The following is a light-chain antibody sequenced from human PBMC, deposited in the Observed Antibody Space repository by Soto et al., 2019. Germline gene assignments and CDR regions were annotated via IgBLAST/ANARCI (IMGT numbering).Light chain of an antibody. CDR1: QYINDY. CDR3: QQMYNIPRT. J-gene: IGKJ1*01. CDR2: SAS. V-gene: IGKV1-39*01. Sequence: DIQLTQSPSSLSASVGDRVTVTCRASQYINDYLNWYQQKPGKAPRLLIYSASTLHTGVSSTFSGSGSGTEFTLTITSLQPEDVATYYCQQMYNIPRTFGQGPRVEL.